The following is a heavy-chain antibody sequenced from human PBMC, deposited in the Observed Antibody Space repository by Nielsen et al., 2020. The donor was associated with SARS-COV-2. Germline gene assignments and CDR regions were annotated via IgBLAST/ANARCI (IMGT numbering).Heavy chain of an antibody. V-gene: IGHV1-2*02. Sequence: ASVKVSCKASGYTFTGYYMHWVRQAPGQGLEWMGWINPNSGGTNYAQKFQGRVTMTRDTSISTAYMELSRLRSDDTAVYYCARILSGSYFAPYYFDYWGQGTLVTVSS. CDR3: ARILSGSYFAPYYFDY. CDR2: INPNSGGT. D-gene: IGHD1-26*01. CDR1: GYTFTGYY. J-gene: IGHJ4*02.